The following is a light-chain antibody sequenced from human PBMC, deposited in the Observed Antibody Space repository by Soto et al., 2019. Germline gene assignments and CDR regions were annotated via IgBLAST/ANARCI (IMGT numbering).Light chain of an antibody. V-gene: IGKV3-15*01. CDR3: QQYNSWPPLT. J-gene: IGKJ4*01. CDR2: GAS. CDR1: QSVSSD. Sequence: EIVMTQSPVTLSVSPGERATLSCRASQSVSSDLVWYQRKPGQAPRPLLFGASTRATGVPARFTGSGSGTEFTLTITSLQSEDFAVYYCQQYNSWPPLTFGGGTKVDI.